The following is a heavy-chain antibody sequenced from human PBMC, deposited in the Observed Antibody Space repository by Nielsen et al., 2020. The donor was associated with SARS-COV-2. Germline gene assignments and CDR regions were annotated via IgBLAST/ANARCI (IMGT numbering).Heavy chain of an antibody. CDR3: AKDVPGLANYCCYYGMDV. CDR2: ISGSGGST. J-gene: IGHJ6*02. Sequence: GGSLRPSCVASGFTFSSYAMSWVRQAPGKGLEWVSAISGSGGSTYYADSVKGRFTISRDNSKNTLYLQMNSLRAEDTAVYYCAKDVPGLANYCCYYGMDVWGQGTTVTVSS. CDR1: GFTFSSYA. D-gene: IGHD5-12*01. V-gene: IGHV3-23*01.